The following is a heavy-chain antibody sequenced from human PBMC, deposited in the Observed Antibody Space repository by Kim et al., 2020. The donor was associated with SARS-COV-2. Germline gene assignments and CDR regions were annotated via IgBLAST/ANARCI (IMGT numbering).Heavy chain of an antibody. D-gene: IGHD3-22*01. J-gene: IGHJ5*02. CDR2: INTNTGNP. CDR3: ARCRAGGYDNWFDP. Sequence: ASVKVSCKASGYTFTSYAMNWVRQAPGQGLEWMGWINTNTGNPTYAQGFTGRFVFSLDTSVSTAYLQISSLKAEDTAVYYCARCRAGGYDNWFDPWGQGTLVTVSS. V-gene: IGHV7-4-1*02. CDR1: GYTFTSYA.